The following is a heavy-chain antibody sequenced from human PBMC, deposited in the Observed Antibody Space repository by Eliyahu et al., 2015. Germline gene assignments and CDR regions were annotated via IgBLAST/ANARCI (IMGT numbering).Heavy chain of an antibody. D-gene: IGHD2/OR15-2a*01. V-gene: IGHV1-2*02. CDR3: ARLGEELLSYSFDF. J-gene: IGHJ3*01. CDR1: GYTFIXYY. CDR2: INPNSGTT. Sequence: QVQLVQSGAEVKKPGASVKVSCKASGYTFIXYYIHWVRQAPGQGLQWMGWINPNSGTTKYAEKFKARVTLTRDIFISTVYMELSMVTSDDTAVYYCARLGEELLSYSFDFWGQGTLLTVSS.